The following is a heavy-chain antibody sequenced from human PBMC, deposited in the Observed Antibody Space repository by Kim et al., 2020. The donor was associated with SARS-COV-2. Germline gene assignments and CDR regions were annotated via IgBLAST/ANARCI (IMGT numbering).Heavy chain of an antibody. J-gene: IGHJ4*02. Sequence: SETLSLTCTVSGGSISSSSYYWGWIRQPPGKGLEWIGSIYYSGSTYYNPSLKSRVTISVDTSKNQFSLKLSSVTAADTAVYYCARHLPTLTTLDYWDQGTLVTVSS. CDR2: IYYSGST. V-gene: IGHV4-39*01. D-gene: IGHD3-9*01. CDR3: ARHLPTLTTLDY. CDR1: GGSISSSSYY.